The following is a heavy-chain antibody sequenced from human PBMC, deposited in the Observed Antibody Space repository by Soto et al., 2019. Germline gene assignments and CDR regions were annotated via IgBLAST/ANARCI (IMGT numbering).Heavy chain of an antibody. CDR2: IDTAGDT. Sequence: GGSLRLSFAASGFTFSSYDMHWVRQATGKGLEWVSAIDTAGDTYYPGSVNGRFTISRENAKNSLYLQMNSLRAGDTAVYYCARGTGDYGGYVPWFDPWGQGTLVTVSS. CDR3: ARGTGDYGGYVPWFDP. D-gene: IGHD4-17*01. CDR1: GFTFSSYD. J-gene: IGHJ5*02. V-gene: IGHV3-13*01.